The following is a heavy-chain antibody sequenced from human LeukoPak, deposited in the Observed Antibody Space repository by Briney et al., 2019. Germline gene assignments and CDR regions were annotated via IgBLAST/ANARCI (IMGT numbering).Heavy chain of an antibody. J-gene: IGHJ6*03. Sequence: GGSLRLSCAASGFTFRSYAMHWVRQAPGKGLEWVAVISYDGSNKYFGDSVKGRFTISRDNSKNTLYLQMDSLRAEDTAIYYCAKAVTSDYYSLHYNYYLDVWGEGTTVTVSS. CDR1: GFTFRSYA. CDR3: AKAVTSDYYSLHYNYYLDV. D-gene: IGHD3-22*01. CDR2: ISYDGSNK. V-gene: IGHV3-30*18.